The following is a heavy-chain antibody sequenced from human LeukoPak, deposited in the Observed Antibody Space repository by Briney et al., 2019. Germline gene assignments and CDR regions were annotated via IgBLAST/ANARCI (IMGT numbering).Heavy chain of an antibody. CDR1: GYTFTGYY. V-gene: IGHV1-2*02. CDR2: INPNSDGT. J-gene: IGHJ4*02. D-gene: IGHD3-16*02. CDR3: ARGGGPGSMITFGGVIAIFDY. Sequence: ASVKVSCKASGYTFTGYYMHWVRQAPGQGLEWMGWINPNSDGTNYAQKFQGRVTMTRDTSISTAYMELSRLRSDDTAVYYCARGGGPGSMITFGGVIAIFDYWGQGTLVTVSS.